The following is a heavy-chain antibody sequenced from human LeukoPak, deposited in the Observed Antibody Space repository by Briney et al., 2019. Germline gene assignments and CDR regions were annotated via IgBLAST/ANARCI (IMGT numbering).Heavy chain of an antibody. Sequence: GGSLRLSCAASGFTFSSYAMSWVRQAPGKGLEWVANIYKDGSQITYVDSVKGRFTISRDNARNSLYLQMNSLRVEDTAVYYCARDGSGYDYWGQGTLVTVSS. J-gene: IGHJ4*02. CDR1: GFTFSSYA. V-gene: IGHV3-7*01. CDR3: ARDGSGYDY. CDR2: IYKDGSQI. D-gene: IGHD2-15*01.